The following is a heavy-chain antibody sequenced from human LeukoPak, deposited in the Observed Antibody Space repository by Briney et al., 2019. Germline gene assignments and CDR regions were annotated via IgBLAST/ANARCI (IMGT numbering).Heavy chain of an antibody. V-gene: IGHV4-59*08. CDR1: GGSISSYY. Sequence: SETLSLTCTVSGGSISSYYWSWIRQPPGKGLEWIGYIYYSGSTNYNPSLKSRVTISVDTSKNQFSLKLSSVTAADTAVYYCVGTIFGVAPAGYYYYYGMDVWGQGTTVTVSS. CDR2: IYYSGST. CDR3: VGTIFGVAPAGYYYYYGMDV. D-gene: IGHD3-3*01. J-gene: IGHJ6*02.